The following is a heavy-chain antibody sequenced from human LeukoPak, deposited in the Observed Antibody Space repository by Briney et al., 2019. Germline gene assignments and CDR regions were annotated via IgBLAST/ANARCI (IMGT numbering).Heavy chain of an antibody. D-gene: IGHD6-19*01. Sequence: GRSLRLSCAASGLTFSNYDMHWVRQAPGKGLEWVAVISYDGSNKYYADSLKGRFTISRDNSKNTLYLQMNSLRGEDTAVYYCAKDSSGWPLTSFDPWGQGTLVTVSS. CDR1: GLTFSNYD. CDR3: AKDSSGWPLTSFDP. V-gene: IGHV3-30*18. J-gene: IGHJ5*02. CDR2: ISYDGSNK.